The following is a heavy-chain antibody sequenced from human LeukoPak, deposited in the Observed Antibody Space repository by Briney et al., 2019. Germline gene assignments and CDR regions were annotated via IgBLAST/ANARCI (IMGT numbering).Heavy chain of an antibody. CDR3: ATTEQTYNWFDP. Sequence: GASVKVSCKASGYTFTGYYMRWVRQAPGQGLEWMGWINPNSGGTNYAQKFQGRVTMTRDTSISTAYMELSRLRSDDTAVYYCATTEQTYNWFDPWGQGTLVTVSS. CDR1: GYTFTGYY. CDR2: INPNSGGT. D-gene: IGHD1-26*01. J-gene: IGHJ5*02. V-gene: IGHV1-2*02.